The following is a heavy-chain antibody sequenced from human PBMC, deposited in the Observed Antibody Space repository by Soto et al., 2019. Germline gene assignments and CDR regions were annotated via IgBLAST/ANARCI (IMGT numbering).Heavy chain of an antibody. CDR3: ARSGLRFLEWLSHGPYYFDY. Sequence: SGTLSLTCAVSGGSISSGGYSWSWIRQPPGKGLEWIGYIYHSGSTYYNPSLKSRVTISVDRSKNQFSLKLSSVTAADTAVYYCARSGLRFLEWLSHGPYYFDYWGQGTLVTVSS. J-gene: IGHJ4*02. D-gene: IGHD3-3*01. CDR2: IYHSGST. CDR1: GGSISSGGYS. V-gene: IGHV4-30-2*01.